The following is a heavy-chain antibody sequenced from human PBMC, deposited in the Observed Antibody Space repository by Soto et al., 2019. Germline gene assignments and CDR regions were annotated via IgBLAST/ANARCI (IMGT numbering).Heavy chain of an antibody. Sequence: PSETLSLTCAVYGGSFSGYYWSWIRQPPGKGLEWIGEINHSGSTNYNPSLKSRVTISVDTSKNQFSLKLSSVTAADTAVYYCARGERYDFWSGYYAFDIWGQGTMVTV. CDR3: ARGERYDFWSGYYAFDI. CDR1: GGSFSGYY. CDR2: INHSGST. D-gene: IGHD3-3*01. J-gene: IGHJ3*02. V-gene: IGHV4-34*01.